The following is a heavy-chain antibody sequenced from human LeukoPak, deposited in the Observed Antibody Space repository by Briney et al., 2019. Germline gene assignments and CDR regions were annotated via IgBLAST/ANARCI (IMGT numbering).Heavy chain of an antibody. CDR2: ISAYNGNT. CDR3: ARVAIVVVVAATPRGNWFDP. J-gene: IGHJ5*02. CDR1: GYTFTSYG. Sequence: ASVKVSCKASGYTFTSYGISWVRQAPGQRLEWMGWISAYNGNTNYAQKLQGRVTMTTDTSTSTAYMELRSLRSDDTAVYYCARVAIVVVVAATPRGNWFDPWGQGTLVTVSS. D-gene: IGHD2-15*01. V-gene: IGHV1-18*01.